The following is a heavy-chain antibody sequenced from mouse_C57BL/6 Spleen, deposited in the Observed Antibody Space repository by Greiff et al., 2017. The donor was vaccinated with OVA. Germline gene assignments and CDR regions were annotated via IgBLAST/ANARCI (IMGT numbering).Heavy chain of an antibody. CDR3: TRWGYDGAWFAY. Sequence: QVQLQQSGAELVRPGASVTLSCKASGYTFTDYEMHWVKQTPVHGLEWIGAIDPETGGTAYNQKFKGKAILTADKSSSTAYMELRSLTSEDSAVYNCTRWGYDGAWFAYWGQGTLVTVSA. D-gene: IGHD2-2*01. V-gene: IGHV1-15*01. J-gene: IGHJ3*01. CDR1: GYTFTDYE. CDR2: IDPETGGT.